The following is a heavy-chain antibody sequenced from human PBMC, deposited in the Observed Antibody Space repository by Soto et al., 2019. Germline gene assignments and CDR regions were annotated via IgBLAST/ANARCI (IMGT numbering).Heavy chain of an antibody. CDR3: ARDMTTVTSGYYYYYMDV. D-gene: IGHD4-17*01. Sequence: ASVKVSCKASGYTFTSYDINWVRQATGQGLEWMGWMNPNSGNTGYAQKFQGRVTRTRNTSINTAYMELSSLRSEDTAVYYCARDMTTVTSGYYYYYMDVWGKGTTVTVSS. J-gene: IGHJ6*03. CDR2: MNPNSGNT. CDR1: GYTFTSYD. V-gene: IGHV1-8*01.